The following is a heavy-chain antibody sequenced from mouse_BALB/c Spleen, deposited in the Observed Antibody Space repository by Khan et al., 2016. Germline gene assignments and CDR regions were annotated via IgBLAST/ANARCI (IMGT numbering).Heavy chain of an antibody. V-gene: IGHV1-4*01. D-gene: IGHD2-3*01. J-gene: IGHJ2*01. CDR2: FNPNTGYT. CDR3: GRIYDGYFDF. Sequence: QVQLQQSGAELARPGASVKMSCKASGYTFTSYTIHWLKQRPGQGLEWIGYFNPNTGYTSYNQKFKDKAILTADKSSSTIYIQLSSLTMEDSAIYFCGRIYDGYFDFWGQGTTLTVSS. CDR1: GYTFTSYT.